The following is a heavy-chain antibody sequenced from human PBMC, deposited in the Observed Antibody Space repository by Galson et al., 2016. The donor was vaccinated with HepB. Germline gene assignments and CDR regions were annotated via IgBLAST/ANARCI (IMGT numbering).Heavy chain of an antibody. CDR1: GGSISSSSYY. J-gene: IGHJ6*02. CDR2: IYYSGST. Sequence: ETLSLTCTVSGGSISSSSYYWGWIRQPPGKGLEWIGSIYYSGSTYYNPSLKSRVTISVDTSKNQFSLKLSSVTAADTAVYYCARDPGYGSGSSWGYYYYGMDVWGQGTTVTVSS. D-gene: IGHD3-10*01. V-gene: IGHV4-39*07. CDR3: ARDPGYGSGSSWGYYYYGMDV.